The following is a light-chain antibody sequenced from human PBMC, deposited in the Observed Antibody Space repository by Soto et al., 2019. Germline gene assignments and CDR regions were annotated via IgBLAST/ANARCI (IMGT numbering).Light chain of an antibody. CDR2: EVS. CDR3: NSYVTSGTLV. V-gene: IGLV2-14*01. CDR1: SIDVGGSDY. J-gene: IGLJ2*01. Sequence: QSALTQPASVSGSLGQSITISCTGTSIDVGGSDYVSWYQHHPGKAPKLMIYEVSYRPSGVSNRFSGFKSGNTASLTISGLQADDEADYYCNSYVTSGTLVFGGGTKLTVL.